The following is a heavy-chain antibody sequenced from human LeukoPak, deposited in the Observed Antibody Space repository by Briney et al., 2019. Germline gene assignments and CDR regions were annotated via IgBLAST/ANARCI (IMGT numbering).Heavy chain of an antibody. V-gene: IGHV4-59*01. D-gene: IGHD1-14*01. CDR2: VHYRGNT. J-gene: IGHJ5*02. CDR1: SVSISGYF. CDR3: AQEPVGIAGNNWFDP. Sequence: SETLSLTCTVSSVSISGYFWSWLRQFPGQGLEWVGYVHYRGNTNYNPSLKSRVTISVDTSKNLFSLKLTSVTPADTAIYYCAQEPVGIAGNNWFDPWGPGILVTVSS.